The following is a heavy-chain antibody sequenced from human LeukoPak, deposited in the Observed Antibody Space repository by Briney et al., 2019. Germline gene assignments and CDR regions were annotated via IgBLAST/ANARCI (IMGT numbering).Heavy chain of an antibody. CDR3: AKCSERLRIGPIDY. V-gene: IGHV3-23*01. CDR2: ISGSGGST. CDR1: GFTFSSYA. Sequence: PGGSLRLSCAASGFTFSSYAMSWVRQAPGKGLEWVSAISGSGGSTYYADSVKGRFTISRDNSKNTLYLQMNSLRAEDTAVYYCAKCSERLRIGPIDYWGQGTLVTVSS. J-gene: IGHJ4*02. D-gene: IGHD6-25*01.